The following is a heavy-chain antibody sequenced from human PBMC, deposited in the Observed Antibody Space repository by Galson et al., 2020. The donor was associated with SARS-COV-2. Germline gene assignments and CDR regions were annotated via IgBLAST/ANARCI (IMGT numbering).Heavy chain of an antibody. J-gene: IGHJ4*02. CDR3: ARLPVVRGVDS. Sequence: ASATLSLTCTVSGGSISPYYWSWIRQPPGKGLEWIGYIYYSGNTNYNPSLKSRLTISIDRSKNQFSLKLSSVTAADTAVYYCARLPVVRGVDSWGQGILVTVSS. CDR1: GGSISPYY. D-gene: IGHD3-10*01. CDR2: IYYSGNT. V-gene: IGHV4-59*13.